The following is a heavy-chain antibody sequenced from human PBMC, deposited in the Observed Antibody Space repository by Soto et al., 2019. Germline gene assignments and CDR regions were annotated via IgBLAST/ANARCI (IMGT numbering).Heavy chain of an antibody. CDR2: IYYSGST. CDR3: ARAVDIVVVVAATSWFDP. CDR1: GGSISSGGYY. Sequence: QVQLQESGPGLVKPSQTLSLTCTVSGGSISSGGYYWSWIRQHPGKGLEWIGYIYYSGSTYYNPSLKSRVTISVDTSKNQFSLKLSSVTAADTAVYYCARAVDIVVVVAATSWFDPWSQGTLVTVSS. D-gene: IGHD2-15*01. V-gene: IGHV4-31*03. J-gene: IGHJ5*02.